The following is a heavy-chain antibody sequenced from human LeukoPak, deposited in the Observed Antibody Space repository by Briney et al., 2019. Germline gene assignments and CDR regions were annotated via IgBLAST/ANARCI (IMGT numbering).Heavy chain of an antibody. J-gene: IGHJ5*02. CDR1: GGSISSYY. V-gene: IGHV4-59*01. Sequence: SETLSLTCTVSGGSISSYYGSWIRQPPGKGLEWIGYIYYSGCTNYNPSLKSRVTISVDTSKNQFSLKLSSVTAADTAVYYCARTHYDFWRGDPRRGNNWFDPWGQGTLVTVSS. CDR2: IYYSGCT. CDR3: ARTHYDFWRGDPRRGNNWFDP. D-gene: IGHD3-3*01.